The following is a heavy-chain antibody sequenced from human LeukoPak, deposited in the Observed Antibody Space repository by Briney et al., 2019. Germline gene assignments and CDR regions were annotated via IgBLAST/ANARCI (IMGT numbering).Heavy chain of an antibody. Sequence: SETLSLTCTVSGGSISSYYWSWIRQPPGKGLEWIGYIYCSGSTNYNPSLKSRVTISVDTSKNQFSLKLSSVTAADTAVYYCARGVGYSGSYFGYWGQGTLVTVSS. CDR2: IYCSGST. D-gene: IGHD1-26*01. J-gene: IGHJ4*02. V-gene: IGHV4-59*01. CDR3: ARGVGYSGSYFGY. CDR1: GGSISSYY.